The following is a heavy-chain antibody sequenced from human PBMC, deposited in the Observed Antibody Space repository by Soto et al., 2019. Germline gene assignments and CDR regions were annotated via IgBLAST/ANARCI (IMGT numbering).Heavy chain of an antibody. Sequence: SVKVSCKASGGTFSSYAISWVRQAPGQGLEWMGGIIPIFGTANYARKFQGRVTITADESTSTAYMELSSLRSEDTAVYYCARGGYSPGGYYYYGMDVWGQGTTVTVSS. CDR1: GGTFSSYA. V-gene: IGHV1-69*13. J-gene: IGHJ6*02. CDR3: ARGGYSPGGYYYYGMDV. CDR2: IIPIFGTA. D-gene: IGHD5-18*01.